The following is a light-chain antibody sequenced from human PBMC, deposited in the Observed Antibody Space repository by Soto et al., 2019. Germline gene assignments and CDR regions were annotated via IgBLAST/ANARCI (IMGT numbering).Light chain of an antibody. J-gene: IGKJ1*01. CDR3: QQYKSEWT. CDR1: QSVSSSY. Sequence: EIVLTQSPGTLSLSPGERATLSCRASQSVSSSYLAWYQQKPGQAPRLLIYGASTRATGIPARFSGTGSGTEFNLTISGLQPDDFATYFCQQYKSEWTFGQGTKVDI. CDR2: GAS. V-gene: IGKV3-20*01.